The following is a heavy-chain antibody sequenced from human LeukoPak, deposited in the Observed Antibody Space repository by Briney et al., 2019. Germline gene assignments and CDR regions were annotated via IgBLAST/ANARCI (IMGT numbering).Heavy chain of an antibody. V-gene: IGHV6-1*01. CDR3: ARIPTLFSSGWFIGEMRAFDI. J-gene: IGHJ3*02. CDR1: GDSVSSNSAA. Sequence: SQTLSLTCAISGDSVSSNSAAWNWIRQSPSRGLEWLGRTYYRSKWYNDYAVSVKSRITINPDTSKNQFSLQLNSVTPEDTAVYYCARIPTLFSSGWFIGEMRAFDIWGQGTMVTVSS. D-gene: IGHD6-19*01. CDR2: TYYRSKWYN.